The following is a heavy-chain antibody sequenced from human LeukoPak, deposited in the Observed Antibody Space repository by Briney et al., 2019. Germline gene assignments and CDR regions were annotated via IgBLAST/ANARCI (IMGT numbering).Heavy chain of an antibody. D-gene: IGHD3-3*01. CDR3: ATVQRTYYDFWSGYYTKALNFDY. J-gene: IGHJ4*02. CDR1: GYTLTELS. V-gene: IGHV1-24*01. Sequence: ASVKVSCKVSGYTLTELSMHWVRQAPRKGLEWMGGFDPEDGETIYAQKFQGRVTMTEDTSTDTAYMELSSLRSEDTAVYYCATVQRTYYDFWSGYYTKALNFDYWGQGTLVTVSS. CDR2: FDPEDGET.